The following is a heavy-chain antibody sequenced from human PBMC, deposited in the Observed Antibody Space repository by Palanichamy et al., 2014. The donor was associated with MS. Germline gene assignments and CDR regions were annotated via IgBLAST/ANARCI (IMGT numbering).Heavy chain of an antibody. CDR2: IDPKSGGT. D-gene: IGHD1-1*01. Sequence: IHRVRQAPGQGLEWMGRIDPKSGGTSYAQNFEGRVTMTRDTSITTAYMDLNRLISDDTAVYYCARARSTGTTGIDYWGQGTLVTVSS. CDR3: ARARSTGTTGIDY. V-gene: IGHV1-2*06. J-gene: IGHJ4*02.